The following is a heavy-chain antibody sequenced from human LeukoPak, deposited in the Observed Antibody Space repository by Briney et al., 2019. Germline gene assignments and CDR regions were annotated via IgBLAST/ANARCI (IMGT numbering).Heavy chain of an antibody. Sequence: GASVKVSCKASGFTFTSFGFSWVRQAPGQGLEWMGWISAYNGNTNYAQSLQGRVTMTTDASTSTVYMELRSLRSDDTAVYYCGRVEGDTMIVVVPFLDYWGQGTLVTVSS. V-gene: IGHV1-18*01. D-gene: IGHD3-22*01. CDR1: GFTFTSFG. J-gene: IGHJ4*02. CDR2: ISAYNGNT. CDR3: GRVEGDTMIVVVPFLDY.